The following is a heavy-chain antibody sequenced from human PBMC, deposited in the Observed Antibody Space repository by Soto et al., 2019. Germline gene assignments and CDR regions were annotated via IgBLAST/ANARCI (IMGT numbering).Heavy chain of an antibody. CDR2: IYYSGST. D-gene: IGHD6-19*01. V-gene: IGHV4-59*01. CDR3: ARHPLAVAGYSHWFDP. J-gene: IGHJ5*02. CDR1: GGSISSYY. Sequence: LSLTCTVSGGSISSYYWSWTRQPPGKGLEWIGYIYYSGSTNYNPSLKSRVTISVDTSKNQFSLKLSSVTAADTAVYYCARHPLAVAGYSHWFDPWGQGTLVTVSS.